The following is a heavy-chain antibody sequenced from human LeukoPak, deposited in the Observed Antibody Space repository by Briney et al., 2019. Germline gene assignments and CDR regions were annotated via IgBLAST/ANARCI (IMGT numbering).Heavy chain of an antibody. Sequence: GESLKISCQGSGYSFPSYWTAWVRQMPGKGLEWMGIIYPGDSDTRYSPSFQGQVTISADKSISTAYLQWSSLKASDTAMYYCARPYDSGWTGFEYWGQGTLVTVSS. V-gene: IGHV5-51*01. CDR1: GYSFPSYW. CDR3: ARPYDSGWTGFEY. D-gene: IGHD6-25*01. CDR2: IYPGDSDT. J-gene: IGHJ4*02.